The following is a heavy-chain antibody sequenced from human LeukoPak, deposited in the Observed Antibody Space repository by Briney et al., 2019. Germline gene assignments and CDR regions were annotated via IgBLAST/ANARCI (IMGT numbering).Heavy chain of an antibody. CDR1: GYTFTSYG. J-gene: IGHJ4*02. Sequence: ASVKVSCKASGYTFTSYGISWVRQAPGQGLEWVGWISANNGDTDYAQKFQARVTMTTDTSTSTAYMELRSLRSDDTAVYYCARESHVTREDSWGQGTLVTVSS. D-gene: IGHD1-26*01. CDR3: ARESHVTREDS. V-gene: IGHV1-18*01. CDR2: ISANNGDT.